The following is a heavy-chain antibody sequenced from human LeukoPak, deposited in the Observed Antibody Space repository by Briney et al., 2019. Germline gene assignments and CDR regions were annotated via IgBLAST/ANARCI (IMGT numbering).Heavy chain of an antibody. V-gene: IGHV5-51*01. D-gene: IGHD4-23*01. Sequence: GESLKISCKGSGYSFTSYWIGWVRQMPGKGLEWMGIIYPGDPDTRYSPSFQGQVTISADKSISTAYLQWSSLKASDTAMYYCARYRGRPGGGNYYYYMDVWGKGTTVTVSS. CDR2: IYPGDPDT. CDR1: GYSFTSYW. CDR3: ARYRGRPGGGNYYYYMDV. J-gene: IGHJ6*03.